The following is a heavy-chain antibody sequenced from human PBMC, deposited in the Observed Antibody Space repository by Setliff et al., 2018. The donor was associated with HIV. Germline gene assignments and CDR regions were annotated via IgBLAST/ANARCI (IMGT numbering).Heavy chain of an antibody. D-gene: IGHD3-22*01. CDR3: ASPYYYDSSAAFDY. J-gene: IGHJ4*02. V-gene: IGHV4-34*01. CDR2: INHSGST. Sequence: SETLSLTCAVYGGSFSGYYWSWIRQPPGKGLERIGEINHSGSTNYNPSLKSRVTISVDTSKNQFSLKLSSVTAADTAVYYCASPYYYDSSAAFDYWGQGTLVTVSS. CDR1: GGSFSGYY.